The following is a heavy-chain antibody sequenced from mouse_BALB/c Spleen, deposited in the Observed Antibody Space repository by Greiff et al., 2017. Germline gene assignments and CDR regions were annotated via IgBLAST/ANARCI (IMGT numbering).Heavy chain of an antibody. CDR1: GDSITSGY. D-gene: IGHD2-2*01. V-gene: IGHV3-8*02. CDR3: ARWYGYDVGAMDY. J-gene: IGHJ4*01. Sequence: EVQLVESGPSLVKPSQTLSLTCSVTGDSITSGYWNWIRKFPGNKLEYMGYISYSGSTYYNPSLKSRISITRDTSKNQYYLQLNSVTTEDTATYYCARWYGYDVGAMDYWGQGTSVTVSS. CDR2: ISYSGST.